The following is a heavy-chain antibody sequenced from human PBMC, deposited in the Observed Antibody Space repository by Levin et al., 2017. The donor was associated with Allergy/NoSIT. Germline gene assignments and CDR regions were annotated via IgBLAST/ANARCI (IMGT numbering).Heavy chain of an antibody. CDR2: IWYDGSNK. CDR3: ARDRGYCSGGSCHAGMDV. J-gene: IGHJ6*02. V-gene: IGHV3-33*01. CDR1: GFTFSSYG. D-gene: IGHD2-15*01. Sequence: GGSLRLSCAASGFTFSSYGMHWVRQAPGKGLEWVAVIWYDGSNKYYADSVKGRFTISRDNSKNTLYLQMNSLRAEDTAVYYCARDRGYCSGGSCHAGMDVWGQGTTVTVSS.